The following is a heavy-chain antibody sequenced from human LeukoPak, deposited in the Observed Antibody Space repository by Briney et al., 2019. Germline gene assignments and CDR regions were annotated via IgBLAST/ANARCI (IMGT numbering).Heavy chain of an antibody. V-gene: IGHV4-59*01. Sequence: ETRSLTCSVSGGSISSYYWSWIWQPPGKGLEWIGYIYYSGSTNYNPSLKSRVTISVDTSKNQFSLKLSSVTAADTAVYYCARVASSGRWFDPWGQETVDAVSS. D-gene: IGHD1-26*01. J-gene: IGHJ5*02. CDR1: GGSISSYY. CDR3: ARVASSGRWFDP. CDR2: IYYSGST.